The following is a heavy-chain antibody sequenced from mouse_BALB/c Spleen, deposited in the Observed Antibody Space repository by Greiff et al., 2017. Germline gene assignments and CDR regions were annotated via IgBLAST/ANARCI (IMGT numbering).Heavy chain of an antibody. CDR2: IYPGDGDT. D-gene: IGHD3-1*01. CDR3: ASPTARATSWFAY. CDR1: GYAFSSSW. Sequence: QVQLQQSGPELVKPGASVKISCKASGYAFSSSWMNWVKQRPGQGLEWIGRIYPGDGDTNYNGKFKGKATLTADKSSSTAYMQLSSLTSVDSAVYFCASPTARATSWFAYWGQGTLVTVSA. J-gene: IGHJ3*01. V-gene: IGHV1-82*01.